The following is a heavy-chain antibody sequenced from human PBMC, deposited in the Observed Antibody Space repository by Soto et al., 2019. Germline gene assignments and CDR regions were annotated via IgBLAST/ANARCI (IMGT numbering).Heavy chain of an antibody. CDR3: AKDPRIVGATTGAFDI. V-gene: IGHV3-23*01. D-gene: IGHD1-26*01. J-gene: IGHJ3*02. CDR2: ISGSGGST. Sequence: GGSLRLSCAASGFTFSSYAMSWVRQAPGKGLEWVSAISGSGGSTYYADSVKGRFTISRDNSKNTLYLQMNSLRAEDTAVYYCAKDPRIVGATTGAFDIWGQGTMVTVSS. CDR1: GFTFSSYA.